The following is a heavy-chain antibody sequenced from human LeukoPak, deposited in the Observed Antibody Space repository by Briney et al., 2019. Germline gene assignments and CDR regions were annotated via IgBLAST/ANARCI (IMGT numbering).Heavy chain of an antibody. Sequence: GRSLRLSCAPSGLTFRDYYMSWTRQAPGKGLEWLSYNSDSGSGIYYADSVKGRFTISRDNAKNSLYLQMNSLRAEDTAVYYCARVLVRGLLDYWGQGTLVTVSS. V-gene: IGHV3-11*01. J-gene: IGHJ4*02. CDR2: NSDSGSGI. CDR3: ARVLVRGLLDY. CDR1: GLTFRDYY. D-gene: IGHD3-10*01.